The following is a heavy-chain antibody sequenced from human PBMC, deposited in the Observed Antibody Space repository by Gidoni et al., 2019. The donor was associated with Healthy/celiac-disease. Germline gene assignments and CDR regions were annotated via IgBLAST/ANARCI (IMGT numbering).Heavy chain of an antibody. V-gene: IGHV1-46*01. Sequence: QVQLVQSGAEVKKPGASGRVSCKASGYTFTSYYMHWVRQAPGQGLEWMGIINPIGGSTSYAQKFQGRVTMTRDTSTSTVYMELSSLRSEDTAVYYCARQAARGFSTFDYWGQGTLVTVSS. J-gene: IGHJ4*02. CDR3: ARQAARGFSTFDY. D-gene: IGHD6-6*01. CDR2: INPIGGST. CDR1: GYTFTSYY.